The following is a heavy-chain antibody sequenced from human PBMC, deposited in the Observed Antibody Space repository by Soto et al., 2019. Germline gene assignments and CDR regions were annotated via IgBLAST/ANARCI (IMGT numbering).Heavy chain of an antibody. CDR3: ARGEWLAASFDY. J-gene: IGHJ4*02. CDR2: IYYSGST. V-gene: IGHV4-59*08. Sequence: SETLSLTCTVSGGSISSYYWSWIRQPPGKGLEWIGYIYYSGSTNYNPSLKSRVTISVDTSKNQFSLKLSSVTAADTAVYYCARGEWLAASFDYWGQGTLVTVSS. D-gene: IGHD6-19*01. CDR1: GGSISSYY.